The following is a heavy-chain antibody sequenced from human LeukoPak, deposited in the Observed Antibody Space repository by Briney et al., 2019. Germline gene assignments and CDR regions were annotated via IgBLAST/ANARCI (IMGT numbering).Heavy chain of an antibody. CDR3: ARGAARLSIFDY. CDR1: GGSISSYY. CDR2: IYYSGST. D-gene: IGHD6-6*01. V-gene: IGHV4-59*01. Sequence: SETLSLTCTVSGGSISSYYWSWLRQPPGKGLEWIGYIYYSGSTNYNPSLKSRVTISVDTPKNQFSLKLSSVTAADTAVYYCARGAARLSIFDYWGQGTLITVSS. J-gene: IGHJ4*02.